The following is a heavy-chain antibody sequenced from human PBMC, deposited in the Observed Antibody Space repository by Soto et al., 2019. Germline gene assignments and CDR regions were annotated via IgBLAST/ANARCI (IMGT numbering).Heavy chain of an antibody. V-gene: IGHV3-23*01. J-gene: IGHJ6*02. CDR1: GFTFSSYA. D-gene: IGHD1-20*01. CDR3: ARGITYYGMDG. CDR2: ISGSGGST. Sequence: GGSLRLSCAASGFTFSSYAMSWVRQAPGKGLEWVSAISGSGGSTYYADSVKGRFTISRDNAKNTLYLQMNSLRAEDTAVYYCARGITYYGMDGWGQGTTVTVSS.